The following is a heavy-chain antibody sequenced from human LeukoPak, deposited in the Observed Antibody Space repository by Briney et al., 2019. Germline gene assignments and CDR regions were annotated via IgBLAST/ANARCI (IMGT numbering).Heavy chain of an antibody. D-gene: IGHD6-19*01. CDR1: GFMFRSYA. V-gene: IGHV3-23*01. J-gene: IGHJ4*02. Sequence: PGGSMRLSCAASGFMFRSYAMSWVRQIPGRGLEWVSTISGSADATYYADSVKGRFTISRDNSKNTLYLQINSLRAEDTAIYYCAKMGLKQWPYNYFDYWGQGTLVTVSS. CDR3: AKMGLKQWPYNYFDY. CDR2: ISGSADAT.